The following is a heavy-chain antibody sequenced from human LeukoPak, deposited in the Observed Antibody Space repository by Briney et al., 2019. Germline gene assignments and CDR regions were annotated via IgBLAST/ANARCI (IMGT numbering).Heavy chain of an antibody. Sequence: GGSLRLSCAASGFTFSSYSMNWVRQAPGKGLEWVAVISYDGSNKHYADSVKGRFTISRDNSKNTLYLQMNSLRAEDTAVYYCARDLRPDYWGQGTLVTVSS. CDR2: ISYDGSNK. CDR3: ARDLRPDY. J-gene: IGHJ4*02. CDR1: GFTFSSYS. V-gene: IGHV3-30*03.